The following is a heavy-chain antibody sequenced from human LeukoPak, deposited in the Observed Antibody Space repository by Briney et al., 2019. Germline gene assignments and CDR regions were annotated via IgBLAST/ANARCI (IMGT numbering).Heavy chain of an antibody. V-gene: IGHV3-48*01. CDR1: GFTFSSYS. D-gene: IGHD3-3*01. CDR3: ARLTWSTTDY. CDR2: ISSSSSTI. J-gene: IGHJ4*02. Sequence: PGGSLRLSCAASGFTFSSYSMNWVRQGPGKGLEWVSYISSSSSTIYYADSVKGRFTISRDNAKNSLYLQMNSLRAEDTAVYYCARLTWSTTDYWGQGTLVTVSS.